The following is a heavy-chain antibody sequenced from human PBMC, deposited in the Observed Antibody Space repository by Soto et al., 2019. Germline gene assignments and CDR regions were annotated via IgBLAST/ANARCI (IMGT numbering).Heavy chain of an antibody. CDR1: GYTFASDA. D-gene: IGHD3-10*01. CDR2: INAGNGNT. CDR3: AREILWFGELLHAFDI. V-gene: IGHV1-3*01. Sequence: ASVKGSCTASGYTFASDAMHSVRQAPGQRLEWMGWINAGNGNTKYSQKLQGRVTITRDTSASTAYMELSSLRSEDTAVYYCAREILWFGELLHAFDIWGQGTMVTVSS. J-gene: IGHJ3*02.